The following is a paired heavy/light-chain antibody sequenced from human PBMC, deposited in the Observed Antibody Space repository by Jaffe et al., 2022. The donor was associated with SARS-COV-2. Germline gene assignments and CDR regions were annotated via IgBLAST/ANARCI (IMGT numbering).Heavy chain of an antibody. CDR3: ARQGYCSGGACYLIKPHWFDP. CDR1: GGSISSSGYY. V-gene: IGHV4-39*01. Sequence: QLQLQESGPGLVKPSETLSLTCTVSGGSISSSGYYWGWIRQPPGKGLEWIGSLYYSGSTYNPSLKSRVTISVDTSKNHFSLRLSSVTAADTAVYYCARQGYCSGGACYLIKPHWFDPWGQGILVTVSS. J-gene: IGHJ5*02. D-gene: IGHD2-15*01. CDR2: LYYSGST.
Light chain of an antibody. Sequence: QSALTQPPSASGSPGQSVTISCTGTSSDVGGYNYVSWYQQHPGKAPKLVIYEVTKRPSGVPDRFSGSKSGNTASLTVSGLQAEDEADYYCSSYAGSNTLVFGGGTKVTVL. CDR2: EVT. CDR3: SSYAGSNTLV. J-gene: IGLJ2*01. V-gene: IGLV2-8*01. CDR1: SSDVGGYNY.